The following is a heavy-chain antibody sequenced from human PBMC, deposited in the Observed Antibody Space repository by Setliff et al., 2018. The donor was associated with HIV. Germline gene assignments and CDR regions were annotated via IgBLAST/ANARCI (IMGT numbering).Heavy chain of an antibody. D-gene: IGHD2-21*01. CDR1: GGSISSGTYY. J-gene: IGHJ4*02. Sequence: SETLSLTCTVSGGSISSGTYYWSWIRQPPGKGLEWIGTIYYSGSTYYNPSLKSRVTISTDTSRNQFSLKVRSVTAADTAVYYCARQVTVVGYFETAAGSFNYWGPGTLVTVSS. CDR3: ARQVTVVGYFETAAGSFNY. CDR2: IYYSGST. V-gene: IGHV4-39*01.